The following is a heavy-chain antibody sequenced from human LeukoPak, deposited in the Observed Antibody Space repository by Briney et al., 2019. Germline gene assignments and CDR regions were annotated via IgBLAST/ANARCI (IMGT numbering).Heavy chain of an antibody. D-gene: IGHD3-22*01. CDR3: ARDKSPYSSGYPGDY. CDR2: INPNSGGT. CDR1: GYTFTGYY. V-gene: IGHV1-2*06. J-gene: IGHJ4*02. Sequence: ASVKVSCKASGYTFTGYYMHWVRQAPGQGLEWMGRINPNSGGTNYAQKFQGRVTMTRDTSISTAYMELSRPRSGDTAVYYCARDKSPYSSGYPGDYWGQGTLVTVSS.